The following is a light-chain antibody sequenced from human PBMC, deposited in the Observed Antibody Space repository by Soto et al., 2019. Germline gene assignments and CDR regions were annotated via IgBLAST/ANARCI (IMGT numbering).Light chain of an antibody. J-gene: IGKJ1*01. V-gene: IGKV3-20*01. CDR1: QSVSSSY. CDR3: QQYGSSPRT. CDR2: GAS. Sequence: EIVLTQSPGTLSLSPGERATLSCRASQSVSSSYLAWYQQKPGQAPRLLIYGASSRASGIPDRFSGSGSVTEFTLSISRMEPEDFAVYYCQQYGSSPRTFGQGTKVDTK.